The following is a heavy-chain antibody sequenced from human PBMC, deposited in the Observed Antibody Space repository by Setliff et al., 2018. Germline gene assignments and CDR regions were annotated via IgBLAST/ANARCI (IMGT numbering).Heavy chain of an antibody. CDR1: GFTFNTYA. CDR3: ARYSWWYFDL. J-gene: IGHJ2*01. V-gene: IGHV3-74*01. CDR2: VNSDGSST. Sequence: GGSLRLSCAASGFTFNTYAMHWVRQAPGKGLVWVSRVNSDGSSTSYADSVKGRCTISRDNAKNTVSLQMHSLRAEDTAVYYCARYSWWYFDLWGRGTLVTVSS. D-gene: IGHD2-21*01.